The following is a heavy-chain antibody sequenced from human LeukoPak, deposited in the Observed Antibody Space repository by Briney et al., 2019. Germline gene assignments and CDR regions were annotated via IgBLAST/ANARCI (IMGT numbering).Heavy chain of an antibody. CDR2: ISTFNGHT. J-gene: IGHJ3*02. CDR1: GYMFRNYG. V-gene: IGHV1-18*01. D-gene: IGHD3-22*01. Sequence: ASVKVSCKTSGYMFRNYGITWVRQAPGQGLEWMGWISTFNGHTKYTQSLRDRVTMTTDTSTSTNYMELRSLRSDDKAVYYCAKGRVIYYDTTGYRPDDSFDIWGQGTMVTVSS. CDR3: AKGRVIYYDTTGYRPDDSFDI.